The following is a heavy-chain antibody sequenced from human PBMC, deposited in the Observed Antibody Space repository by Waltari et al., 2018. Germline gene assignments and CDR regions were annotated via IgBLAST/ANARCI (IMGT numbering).Heavy chain of an antibody. CDR2: IYYSGST. CDR3: ARERFLADYYDSSGYYWRFDP. Sequence: QVQLQESGPGLVKPSETLSLTCTVSGGSISSHYWSWIRQPPGKGLEWIGYIYYSGSTNYNPSLKSRVTISVDTSKNQFSLKLSSVTAADTAVYYCARERFLADYYDSSGYYWRFDPWGQGTLVTVSS. CDR1: GGSISSHY. V-gene: IGHV4-59*11. J-gene: IGHJ5*02. D-gene: IGHD3-22*01.